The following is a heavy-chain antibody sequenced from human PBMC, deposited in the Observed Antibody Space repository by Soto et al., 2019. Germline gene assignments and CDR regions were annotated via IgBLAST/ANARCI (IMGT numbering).Heavy chain of an antibody. CDR1: GFIYRTYT. V-gene: IGHV3-23*01. J-gene: IGHJ1*01. Sequence: EVQLLESGGGLVQPGESLRLSCAASGFIYRTYTMNWVRQAPGKGLEWVSGISGDGDITYYADSVKGRFTISRDNSKNTLYLQMNSLRAEDTAVYYCVKYACRVTLRCAPDWGQGTLVTVSS. CDR2: ISGDGDIT. D-gene: IGHD3-16*01. CDR3: VKYACRVTLRCAPD.